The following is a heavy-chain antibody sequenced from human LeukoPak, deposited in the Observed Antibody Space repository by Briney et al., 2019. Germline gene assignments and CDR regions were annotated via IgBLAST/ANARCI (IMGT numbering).Heavy chain of an antibody. CDR1: GGAISSYY. Sequence: PFGTPFLPRPVSGGAISSYYWSWVPQPPRKGLEWIGYIYYSGSANYNPSLKSRATISVDTSKKQFSLKVSSVTAADTAVYYCARLSVTTTFFDYWGQGTLVAVSS. V-gene: IGHV4-59*08. J-gene: IGHJ4*02. D-gene: IGHD4-17*01. CDR2: IYYSGSA. CDR3: ARLSVTTTFFDY.